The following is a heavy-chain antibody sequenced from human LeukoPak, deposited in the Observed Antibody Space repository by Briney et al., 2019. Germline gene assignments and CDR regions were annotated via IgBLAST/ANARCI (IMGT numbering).Heavy chain of an antibody. V-gene: IGHV4-30-2*01. Sequence: SQTLSLTCTVSGGSISSGGYYWSWIRQPPGKGLEWIGYIYHSGSTYYNPSLKSRVTISVDRSKNQFSLKLSSVTAADTAVYYCARDLTVTTSGWFDPWGQGTLVTVSS. CDR1: GGSISSGGYY. CDR2: IYHSGST. J-gene: IGHJ5*02. CDR3: ARDLTVTTSGWFDP. D-gene: IGHD4-11*01.